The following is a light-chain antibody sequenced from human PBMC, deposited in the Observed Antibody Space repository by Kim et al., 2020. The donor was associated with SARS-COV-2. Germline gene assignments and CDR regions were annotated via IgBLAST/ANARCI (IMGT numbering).Light chain of an antibody. CDR2: GVS. J-gene: IGKJ5*01. CDR3: QQYGGSPIT. Sequence: IVLTQSPGTLSLSPGERGTLSCRASQSVRSNYLAWYQQKVGQAPRLLIYGVSSRATGIPDRFSGSGSGTDFTLTISRLEPEDFAVYYCQQYGGSPITFGQGTRLE. V-gene: IGKV3-20*01. CDR1: QSVRSNY.